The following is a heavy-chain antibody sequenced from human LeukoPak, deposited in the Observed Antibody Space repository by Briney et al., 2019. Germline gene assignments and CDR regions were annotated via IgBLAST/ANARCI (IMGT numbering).Heavy chain of an antibody. J-gene: IGHJ4*02. D-gene: IGHD3-10*01. CDR1: GFTFSGSA. CDR2: IRSKSNNYAT. CDR3: TSRPLLSYYGSGRTRSDY. Sequence: GGSLRLSCAASGFTFSGSAMHWVRQASGKGLEWVGRIRSKSNNYATAYAASVKGRFTISRDDSKNTAYLQMNSLKTEDTAVYYCTSRPLLSYYGSGRTRSDYWGQGTLVTVSS. V-gene: IGHV3-73*01.